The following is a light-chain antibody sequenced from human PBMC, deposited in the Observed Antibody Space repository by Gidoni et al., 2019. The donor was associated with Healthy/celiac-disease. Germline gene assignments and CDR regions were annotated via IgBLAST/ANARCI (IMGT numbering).Light chain of an antibody. Sequence: GTSSDVGGYNYVSWYQQHPGKAPKLMIYEVSNRPSGVSNRFSGSKSGNTASLTISGLQAEDEADYYCSSYTSSSTPVFGTGTKVTVL. CDR3: SSYTSSSTPV. CDR1: SSDVGGYNY. CDR2: EVS. J-gene: IGLJ1*01. V-gene: IGLV2-14*01.